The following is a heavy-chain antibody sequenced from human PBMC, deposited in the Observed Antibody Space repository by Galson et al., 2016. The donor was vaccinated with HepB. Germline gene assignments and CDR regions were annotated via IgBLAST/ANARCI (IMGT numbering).Heavy chain of an antibody. CDR3: ARGKAETGSDPLDP. Sequence: SLRLSCAASGYTVRSTFMTWVRQAPGKGLEWVSVIYSGDSTNYADSVKGRFTISRDNSKNTLYLQMNSLRVEDTAVYYCARGKAETGSDPLDPWGQGTLVTVSS. V-gene: IGHV3-53*01. J-gene: IGHJ5*02. D-gene: IGHD6-19*01. CDR1: GYTVRSTF. CDR2: IYSGDST.